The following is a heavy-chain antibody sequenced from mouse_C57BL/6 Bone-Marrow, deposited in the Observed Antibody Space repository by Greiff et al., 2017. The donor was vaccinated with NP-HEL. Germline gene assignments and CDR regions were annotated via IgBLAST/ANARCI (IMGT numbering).Heavy chain of an antibody. J-gene: IGHJ1*03. D-gene: IGHD1-1*01. V-gene: IGHV1-5*01. CDR2: IYPGNSDT. CDR3: TRSPGSSHWYFDV. Sequence: VQLQQSGTVLARPGASVKMSCKTSGYTFTSYWMHWVKQRPGQGLEWIGAIYPGNSDTSYNQKFKGKAKLTAVTSASTAYMELSSLTNEDSAVYYCTRSPGSSHWYFDVWGTGTTVTVSS. CDR1: GYTFTSYW.